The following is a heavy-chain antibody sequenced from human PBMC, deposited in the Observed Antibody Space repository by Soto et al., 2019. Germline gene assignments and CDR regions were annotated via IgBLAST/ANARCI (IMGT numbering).Heavy chain of an antibody. CDR1: GYTFTGYY. D-gene: IGHD5-18*01. V-gene: IGHV1-2*04. CDR3: ARGPMGIQLWFNFDS. CDR2: INPNSGGT. J-gene: IGHJ4*02. Sequence: ASVKVSCKASGYTFTGYYMHWVRQAPGQGLEWMGWINPNSGGTNYAQKFQGWVTMTRDTSISTAYMELSRLRSDDTAVYYCARGPMGIQLWFNFDSRGQGIMVNLSS.